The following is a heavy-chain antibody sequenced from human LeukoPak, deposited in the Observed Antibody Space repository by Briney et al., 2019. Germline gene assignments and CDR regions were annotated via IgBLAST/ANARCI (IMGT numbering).Heavy chain of an antibody. CDR1: GGSFSGYY. CDR3: ARGFRPRHSSWYYYNMIRWFDP. CDR2: INHSGST. Sequence: SETLSLTCAVYGGSFSGYYWSWIRQPPGKGLEWIGEINHSGSTNYNPSLKSRVTISVDTSKNQFPLKLSSVTAADTAVYYCARGFRPRHSSWYYYNMIRWFDPWGQGTLVTVSS. J-gene: IGHJ5*02. D-gene: IGHD6-13*01. V-gene: IGHV4-34*01.